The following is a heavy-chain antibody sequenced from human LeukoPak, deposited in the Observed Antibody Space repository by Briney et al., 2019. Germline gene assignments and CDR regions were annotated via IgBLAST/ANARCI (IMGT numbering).Heavy chain of an antibody. V-gene: IGHV3-30-3*01. CDR3: ASLPGRDSY. Sequence: PGRSLRLSCAASGFTFSSYAMHWVRQAPGKGLEWVAVISYDGSSKYYADSVKGRFTISRDNSKNTLYLQMNSLRAEDTAVYYCASLPGRDSYWGQGTLVTVSS. J-gene: IGHJ4*02. CDR2: ISYDGSSK. D-gene: IGHD3-22*01. CDR1: GFTFSSYA.